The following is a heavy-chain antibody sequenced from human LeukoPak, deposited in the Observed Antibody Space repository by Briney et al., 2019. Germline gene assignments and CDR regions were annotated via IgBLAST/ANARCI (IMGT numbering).Heavy chain of an antibody. CDR1: GYTFTGYY. Sequence: ASVKVSCKASGYTFTGYYMHWVRQAPGQGLEWMGWINPNSGGTNYAQKFQGWVTMTRDTSNSTAYMELSRLRSDDTAVYYCARDIVVVPAAMRDYYYYGMDVWGQGTTVTVSS. J-gene: IGHJ6*02. V-gene: IGHV1-2*04. CDR2: INPNSGGT. D-gene: IGHD2-2*01. CDR3: ARDIVVVPAAMRDYYYYGMDV.